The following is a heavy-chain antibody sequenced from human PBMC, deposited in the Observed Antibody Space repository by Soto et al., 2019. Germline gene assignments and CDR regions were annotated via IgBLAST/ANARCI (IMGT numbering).Heavy chain of an antibody. V-gene: IGHV1-18*01. CDR2: ISTYNGNT. D-gene: IGHD2-2*01. J-gene: IGHJ4*02. CDR3: ARDTSNYFDF. CDR1: GYPFSSYY. Sequence: ASVKVSFEPCGYPFSSYYISWLRQAPGQGLEWIGWISTYNGNTNYVPKFQGRMSMTTDTSTSTRYMELRSLRSDDTALYFCARDTSNYFDFWGQGTPVSVSS.